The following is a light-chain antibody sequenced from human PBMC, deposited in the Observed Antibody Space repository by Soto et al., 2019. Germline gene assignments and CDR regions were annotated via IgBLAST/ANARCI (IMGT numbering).Light chain of an antibody. Sequence: EIVLTQSPGTLSFSPGDRSALSCRSSHTISSNFLAWYQQKPCQAPRLLIYGASTRATDMPGTFSGRGSGTEFTLTITSLRPEDFGVYYCQQYRSWPRAFGQGTKVDI. CDR1: HTISSN. CDR3: QQYRSWPRA. V-gene: IGKV3-15*01. J-gene: IGKJ1*01. CDR2: GAS.